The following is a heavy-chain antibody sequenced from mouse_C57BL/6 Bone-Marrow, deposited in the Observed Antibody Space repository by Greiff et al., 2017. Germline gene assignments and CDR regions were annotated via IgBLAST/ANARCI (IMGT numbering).Heavy chain of an antibody. CDR3: SSLYSNYALFAY. Sequence: DVQLVESGGGLVKPGGSLKLSCAASGFTFSSYAMSWVRQTPEKRLEWVATISDGGSYTYYPDNVKGRFTISRDNAKNNLYLHMSHWKSEDTAMYYCSSLYSNYALFAYWGQGTLVTVSA. D-gene: IGHD2-5*01. CDR1: GFTFSSYA. J-gene: IGHJ3*01. CDR2: ISDGGSYT. V-gene: IGHV5-4*01.